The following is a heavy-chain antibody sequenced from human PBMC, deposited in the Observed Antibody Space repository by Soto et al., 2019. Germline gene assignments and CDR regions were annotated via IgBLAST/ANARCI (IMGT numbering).Heavy chain of an antibody. D-gene: IGHD6-6*01. V-gene: IGHV1-18*01. Sequence: QVQLLQSGAEVKKPGASVKVSCKASGYTFTNYGITWVRQAPGQGLEWMGWISAYNGDTHYTQRLQGRVTMTTDTSTSTAYMELRGLRSDDTAVYYCARVRQLXGYFYYYMDVWGKGTTVTVSS. J-gene: IGHJ6*03. CDR3: ARVRQLXGYFYYYMDV. CDR2: ISAYNGDT. CDR1: GYTFTNYG.